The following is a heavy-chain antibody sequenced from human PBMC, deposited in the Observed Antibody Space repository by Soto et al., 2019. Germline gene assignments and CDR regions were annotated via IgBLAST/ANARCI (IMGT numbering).Heavy chain of an antibody. J-gene: IGHJ5*02. D-gene: IGHD6-13*01. CDR2: ISSGGEYR. Sequence: VGLLRLSWAASGFTFVGYNRNWVLQAPGKGLEWVSFISSGGEYRFYADSVKGRFNISRDNAKNSVYLHLNSLPAADTDVYYCTRDRKLVQDWFDPWGQGTLVTVYS. CDR3: TRDRKLVQDWFDP. CDR1: GFTFVGYN. V-gene: IGHV3-21*01.